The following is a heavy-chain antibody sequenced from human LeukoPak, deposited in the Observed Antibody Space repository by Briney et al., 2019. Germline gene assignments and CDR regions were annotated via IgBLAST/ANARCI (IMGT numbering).Heavy chain of an antibody. CDR3: ARGGPVLRFLEWGYPKPYNWFDP. J-gene: IGHJ5*02. D-gene: IGHD3-3*01. CDR2: INPSGGST. CDR1: GYTFTSYF. V-gene: IGHV1-46*01. Sequence: ASVKVSCKASGYTFTSYFMHWVRQAPGQGPEWMGIINPSGGSTSYAQKFQGRVTMTRDTSTSTVYMELSSLRSEDTAVYYCARGGPVLRFLEWGYPKPYNWFDPWGQGTLVTVSS.